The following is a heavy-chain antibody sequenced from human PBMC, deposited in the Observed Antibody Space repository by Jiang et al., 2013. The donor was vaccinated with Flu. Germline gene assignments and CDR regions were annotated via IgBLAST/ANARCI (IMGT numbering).Heavy chain of an antibody. CDR2: IYSGDSDT. J-gene: IGHJ5*02. V-gene: IGHV5-51*01. D-gene: IGHD1-26*01. Sequence: GAEVKKPGESLKISCTGPGYSFNRFWIGWVRQTPGKGLEWMGSIYSGDSDTTYSPSFQGQVTISADKSISTAYLQWXSLKASDTAMYYCARAYSGSPSQGFTPWGQGTLVTVS. CDR1: GYSFNRFW. CDR3: ARAYSGSPSQGFTP.